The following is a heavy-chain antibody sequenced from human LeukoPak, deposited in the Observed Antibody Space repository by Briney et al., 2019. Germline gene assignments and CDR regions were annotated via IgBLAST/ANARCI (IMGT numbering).Heavy chain of an antibody. CDR3: AAAEWLVPTL. V-gene: IGHV1-58*02. CDR1: GFTFTSSA. CDR2: IVVGSGNT. J-gene: IGHJ4*02. Sequence: SVKVTCKASGFTFTSSAMQWVRQARGQRLEWIGWIVVGSGNTNYAQKFQERVTITRDMSTSTAYMELSSLRSEDTAVYYCAAAEWLVPTLWGQGTLVTVSS. D-gene: IGHD3-3*01.